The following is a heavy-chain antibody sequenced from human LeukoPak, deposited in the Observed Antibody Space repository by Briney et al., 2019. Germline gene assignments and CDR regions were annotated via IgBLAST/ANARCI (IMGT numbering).Heavy chain of an antibody. CDR2: IYTSGST. D-gene: IGHD3-10*01. CDR1: GGSISSGSYY. Sequence: SQTLSLTCTVSGGSISSGSYYWSWIRQPAGKGLEWIGRIYTSGSTNYNPSLKSRVTISVDTSKNQFSLKLSSVTAADTAVYYCARDQVRGPIPNDYWGQGTLVTVSS. CDR3: ARDQVRGPIPNDY. J-gene: IGHJ4*02. V-gene: IGHV4-61*02.